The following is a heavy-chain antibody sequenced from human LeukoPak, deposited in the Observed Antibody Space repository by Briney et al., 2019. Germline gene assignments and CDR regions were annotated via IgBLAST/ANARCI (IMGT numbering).Heavy chain of an antibody. Sequence: SETLSLTCTVSGGSISSYYWSWIRQPAGKGLEWIGRIYTSGSTNYNPSLKSRVTMSVDTSKNQFSLRLISVTAADTAVYYCAREPVSSSFDYRGQGTLVTVSS. CDR1: GGSISSYY. D-gene: IGHD6-13*01. V-gene: IGHV4-4*07. CDR2: IYTSGST. CDR3: AREPVSSSFDY. J-gene: IGHJ4*02.